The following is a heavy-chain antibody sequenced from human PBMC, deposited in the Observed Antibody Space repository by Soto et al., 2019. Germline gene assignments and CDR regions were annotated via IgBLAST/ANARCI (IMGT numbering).Heavy chain of an antibody. Sequence: GGSLRLSCAASGFTFSDYYMSWIRQAPGKGLEWVSYISSSSSYTNYADSVKGRFTISRDNAKNSLYLQMNSLRAEDTAVYYCALVPAAILSAFDYWGQGTLVTVSS. CDR3: ALVPAAILSAFDY. CDR2: ISSSSSYT. V-gene: IGHV3-11*06. J-gene: IGHJ4*02. CDR1: GFTFSDYY. D-gene: IGHD2-2*01.